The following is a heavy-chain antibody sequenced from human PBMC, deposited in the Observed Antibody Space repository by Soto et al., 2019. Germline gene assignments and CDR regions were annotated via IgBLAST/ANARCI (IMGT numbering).Heavy chain of an antibody. CDR1: GGSISSGGYY. D-gene: IGHD6-19*01. J-gene: IGHJ4*02. CDR2: IYFTGST. Sequence: SDTLSLTCTVSGGSISSGGYYWSWIRQHPGKGLEWVGYIYFTGSTLYNPSLKSRLAMSLDTSKNQFSLRLTSVTAADTAVYFCARDWGSSGWPNWGQGTLVTVSS. CDR3: ARDWGSSGWPN. V-gene: IGHV4-31*03.